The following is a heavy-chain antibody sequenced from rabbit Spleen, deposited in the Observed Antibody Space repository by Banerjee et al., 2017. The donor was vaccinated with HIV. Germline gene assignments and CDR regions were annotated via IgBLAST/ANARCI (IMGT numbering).Heavy chain of an antibody. V-gene: IGHV1S45*01. CDR1: GFSFSTSYW. CDR3: ARGAGINGWDYYFNL. CDR2: IYNGDGNT. D-gene: IGHD4-2*01. Sequence: QEQLVESGGGLVTPEGSLTLTCTASGFSFSTSYWICWVRQAPGKGLEWIACIYNGDGNTYYANWAKGRFTISKTSSTTVTLQMTSLTAADTATYFCARGAGINGWDYYFNLWGPGTLVTVS. J-gene: IGHJ4*01.